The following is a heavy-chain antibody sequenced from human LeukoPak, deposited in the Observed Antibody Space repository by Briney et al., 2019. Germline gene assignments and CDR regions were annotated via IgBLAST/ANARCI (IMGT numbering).Heavy chain of an antibody. D-gene: IGHD4-17*01. V-gene: IGHV3-74*01. J-gene: IGHJ5*02. CDR2: IISDGSST. CDR3: ARGVNGDSRFDP. CDR1: GFTFSSYW. Sequence: GGSLRLSCAASGFTFSSYWMHWVRQAPGKGLVWVSRIISDGSSTSHADSVKGRFTISRDNAKKTLHLQMNSLRAEDTAVYYCARGVNGDSRFDPWGQGTLVTVSS.